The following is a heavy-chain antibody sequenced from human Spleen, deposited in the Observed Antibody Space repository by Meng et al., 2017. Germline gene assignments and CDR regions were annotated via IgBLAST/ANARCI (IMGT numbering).Heavy chain of an antibody. Sequence: GSLRLSCSVSGDSISNYYWNWLRQPAGKRLEWIGRTYVGGSTDYNPSLRSRATVSVDTSNNHISLRLASVTAADTAVYFCARGSAGDYYFDSWGQGTVVT. CDR1: GDSISNYY. V-gene: IGHV4-4*07. D-gene: IGHD4-17*01. CDR3: ARGSAGDYYFDS. CDR2: TYVGGST. J-gene: IGHJ4*02.